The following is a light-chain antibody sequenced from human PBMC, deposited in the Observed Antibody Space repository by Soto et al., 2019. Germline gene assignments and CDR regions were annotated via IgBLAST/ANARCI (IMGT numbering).Light chain of an antibody. V-gene: IGLV2-14*01. J-gene: IGLJ1*01. Sequence: QSALTQPASVSGSPGQSITISCTGTSSDFGGYNYVSWYQQHPGKAPKLMIYEVSNRPSGVSNRFSGSKSGNTASLTISGLQAEDEAHYYCSSYTSSSTVYVFGTGTKLTVL. CDR1: SSDFGGYNY. CDR2: EVS. CDR3: SSYTSSSTVYV.